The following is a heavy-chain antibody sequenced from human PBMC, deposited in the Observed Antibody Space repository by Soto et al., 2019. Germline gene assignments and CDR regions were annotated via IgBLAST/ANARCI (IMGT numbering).Heavy chain of an antibody. J-gene: IGHJ6*02. V-gene: IGHV1-2*04. D-gene: IGHD6-13*01. CDR1: GYTFTGYY. CDR2: INPNSGGT. CDR3: ARTPPYSSSWYTDYYYGMDV. Sequence: GASVKVSCKASGYTFTGYYMHWVRQAPGQGLEWMGWINPNSGGTNYAQKFQGWVTMTRDTSISTAYMELSRLRSDDTAVYYCARTPPYSSSWYTDYYYGMDVWGQGTTVTVSS.